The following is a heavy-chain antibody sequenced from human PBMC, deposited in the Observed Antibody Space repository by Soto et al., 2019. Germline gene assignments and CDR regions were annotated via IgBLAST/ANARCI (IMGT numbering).Heavy chain of an antibody. CDR3: ARDNRYDILTGSYYYYGMDV. Sequence: SSETLSLTCTVSGGSINNGRCYWSWIRQPPGKGLEWIGYIYYSGSTYYNPSLKSRVTISLDTSENQFSLQLNSVTAADTAVYYCARDNRYDILTGSYYYYGMDVWGQGTTVTVSS. CDR2: IYYSGST. V-gene: IGHV4-30-4*01. J-gene: IGHJ6*02. D-gene: IGHD3-9*01. CDR1: GGSINNGRCY.